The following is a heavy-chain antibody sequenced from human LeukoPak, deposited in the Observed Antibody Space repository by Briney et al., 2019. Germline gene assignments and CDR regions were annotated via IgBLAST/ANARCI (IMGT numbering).Heavy chain of an antibody. CDR1: GFTFSSYW. V-gene: IGHV3-7*01. CDR3: ATQRGGYCSGGSCYSSEAFDI. J-gene: IGHJ3*02. Sequence: TGGSLRLSCAASGFTFSSYWMSWVRQAPGKGLEWVANIKQDGSEKYYVDSVKGRFTISRDNAKNSLYLQMNSLRAEGTAVYYCATQRGGYCSGGSCYSSEAFDIWGQGTMVTVSS. CDR2: IKQDGSEK. D-gene: IGHD2-15*01.